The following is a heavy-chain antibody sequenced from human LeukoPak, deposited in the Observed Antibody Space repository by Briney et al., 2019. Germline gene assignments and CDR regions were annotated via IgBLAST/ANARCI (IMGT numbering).Heavy chain of an antibody. CDR2: IFPSGGEI. D-gene: IGHD5-12*01. Sequence: GGSLRLSCAASGFTLSTFAMIWVRQPPGKGLEWVSSIFPSGGEIHYADSVRGRFTISRDNAKNSLYLQMNSLRAEDTAVYYCARDRVVYSGYDHDYWGQGTLVTVSS. CDR1: GFTLSTFA. CDR3: ARDRVVYSGYDHDY. V-gene: IGHV3-21*01. J-gene: IGHJ4*02.